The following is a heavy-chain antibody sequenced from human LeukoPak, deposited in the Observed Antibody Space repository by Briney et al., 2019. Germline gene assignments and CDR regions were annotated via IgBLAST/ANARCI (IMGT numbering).Heavy chain of an antibody. Sequence: GGSLRLSCAASGFTVSSNYMSWVRQAPGKGLEWVSVIYSGGSTYYADSVKGRFTVSRDNSKNTLYLQMNSLRAEDTAVYYCASSGVFLHNPLDYWGQGTLVTVSS. CDR1: GFTVSSNY. J-gene: IGHJ4*02. CDR3: ASSGVFLHNPLDY. D-gene: IGHD6-19*01. CDR2: IYSGGST. V-gene: IGHV3-53*01.